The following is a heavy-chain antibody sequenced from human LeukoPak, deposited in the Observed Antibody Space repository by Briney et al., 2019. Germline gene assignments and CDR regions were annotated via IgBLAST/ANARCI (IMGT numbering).Heavy chain of an antibody. CDR3: ARGGGYCSRTGCYGIDY. J-gene: IGHJ4*02. D-gene: IGHD2-2*01. V-gene: IGHV3-64*01. CDR1: GFTFSSYV. CDR2: IDGNGGST. Sequence: PGESLRLSCAASGFTFSSYVMHWVRQAPGKGLEYVSTIDGNGGSTYYANSVKGRFTISRDNSKSTLNLQMGSLRAEDMAVYYCARGGGYCSRTGCYGIDYWGQGTLVTVSS.